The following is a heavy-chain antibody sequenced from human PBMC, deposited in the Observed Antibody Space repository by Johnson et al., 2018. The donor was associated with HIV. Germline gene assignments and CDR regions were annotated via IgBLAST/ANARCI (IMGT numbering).Heavy chain of an antibody. Sequence: VQLVESGGGLIQPGGSLRLSCAASGFTFSRYWMPWVRQAPGKGLVWVSRINSDGSSTHYADSVTGRFTISRDNAKNTLYLQMNSLRAEDTAVFYCARDAKVGYGDAFDIWGHGTMVTVSS. CDR1: GFTFSRYW. D-gene: IGHD5-12*01. J-gene: IGHJ3*02. CDR2: INSDGSST. CDR3: ARDAKVGYGDAFDI. V-gene: IGHV3-74*01.